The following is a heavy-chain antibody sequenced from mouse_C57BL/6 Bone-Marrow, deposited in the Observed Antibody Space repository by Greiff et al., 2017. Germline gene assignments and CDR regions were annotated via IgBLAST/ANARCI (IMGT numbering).Heavy chain of an antibody. CDR3: ARQGLRAYYFDY. V-gene: IGHV1-64*01. Sequence: VQLQQPGAELVKPGASVKLSCKASGYTFTSYWMHWVKQRPGQGLEWIGMIHPNSGSTNYNEKFKSKATLTVDKSSRTAYMQLSSLTSEDSAVYYCARQGLRAYYFDYWGQGTTLTVSS. CDR1: GYTFTSYW. CDR2: IHPNSGST. D-gene: IGHD2-4*01. J-gene: IGHJ2*01.